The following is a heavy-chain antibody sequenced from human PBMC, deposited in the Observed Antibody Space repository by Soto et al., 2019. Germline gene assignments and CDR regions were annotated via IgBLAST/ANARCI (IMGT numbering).Heavy chain of an antibody. CDR3: ARGHDYIWGSYRYTAPSYYFDY. D-gene: IGHD3-16*02. V-gene: IGHV1-2*04. J-gene: IGHJ4*02. Sequence: ASVKVSCKASGYTFTGYYMHWVRQAPGQGLEWMGWINPNSGGTNYAQKFQGWVTMTRDTSISTAYMELSRLRSDDTAVYYCARGHDYIWGSYRYTAPSYYFDYWGQGTLVTVSS. CDR2: INPNSGGT. CDR1: GYTFTGYY.